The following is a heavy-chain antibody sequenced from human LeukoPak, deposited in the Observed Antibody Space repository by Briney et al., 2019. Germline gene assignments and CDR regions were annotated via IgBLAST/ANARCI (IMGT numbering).Heavy chain of an antibody. D-gene: IGHD1-26*01. CDR1: GFTFSSYA. V-gene: IGHV3-64*01. Sequence: PGGSLRLSCAASGFTFSSYAMHWVRQAPGKGLEYVSGISSNGGSTYYANSVKGRFTISRDNSKNTLYLQMGSLRAEDMAVYYCARGQVGAINDAFDIWGQGTMVTVPS. J-gene: IGHJ3*02. CDR2: ISSNGGST. CDR3: ARGQVGAINDAFDI.